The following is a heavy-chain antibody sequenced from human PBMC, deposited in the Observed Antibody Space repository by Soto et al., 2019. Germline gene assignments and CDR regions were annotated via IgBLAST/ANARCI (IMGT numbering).Heavy chain of an antibody. D-gene: IGHD1-20*01. CDR2: IWYDGSNK. Sequence: QVQLVESGGGVVQPGRSLRLSCAASGFIFSSYGIHWVRQAPGKGLEWVAVIWYDGSNKYYADSVKGRFTISRDNSKNTVSMQMSSLRAEDTAVYYCARQGVNSDFDCWGQGTLVTVSS. J-gene: IGHJ4*02. CDR3: ARQGVNSDFDC. V-gene: IGHV3-33*01. CDR1: GFIFSSYG.